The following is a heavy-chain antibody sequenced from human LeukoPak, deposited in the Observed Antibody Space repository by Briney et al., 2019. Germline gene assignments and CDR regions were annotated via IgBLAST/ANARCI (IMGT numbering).Heavy chain of an antibody. V-gene: IGHV1-46*01. Sequence: ASVKLSCKASGYTFTTYYMHWVRQAPGQGLEWLGLIDPSVGSTTYARKFQGRVTLTTDMSTSTSYMDLSSLRTADTAIYYCARDQPRGNYDYWFDPWGQGTLVSVSS. CDR1: GYTFTTYY. CDR2: IDPSVGST. D-gene: IGHD3-16*01. J-gene: IGHJ5*02. CDR3: ARDQPRGNYDYWFDP.